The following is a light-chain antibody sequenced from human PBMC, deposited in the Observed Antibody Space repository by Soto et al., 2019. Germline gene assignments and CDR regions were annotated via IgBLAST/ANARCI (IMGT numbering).Light chain of an antibody. Sequence: QTVVTQEPSFSVSPGGTVTLTCGLRSGSVSTSHFASWYQQTPGQAPRTLIYSTNTRSSGVPDRFSGSKSGNTASLTISSLQAEDEANYYCSSYAGNNIFVFGTGTKLTVL. CDR3: SSYAGNNIFV. J-gene: IGLJ1*01. CDR1: SGSVSTSHF. CDR2: STN. V-gene: IGLV8-61*01.